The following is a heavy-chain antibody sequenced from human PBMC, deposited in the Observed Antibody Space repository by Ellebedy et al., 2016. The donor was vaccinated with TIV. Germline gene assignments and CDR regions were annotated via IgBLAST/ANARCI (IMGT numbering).Heavy chain of an antibody. J-gene: IGHJ4*02. V-gene: IGHV3-23*01. CDR2: INNSGGST. CDR1: GFTFSSYA. CDR3: AKDSPRSSGWYYFDY. Sequence: PGGSLRLSCAASGFTFSSYAMSWVRQAPGKGLEWVSGINNSGGSTNYADSVKGRLTISRDNSKNRLYLQMNSLRAEDTAVYYCAKDSPRSSGWYYFDYWGQGTLVTVSS. D-gene: IGHD6-19*01.